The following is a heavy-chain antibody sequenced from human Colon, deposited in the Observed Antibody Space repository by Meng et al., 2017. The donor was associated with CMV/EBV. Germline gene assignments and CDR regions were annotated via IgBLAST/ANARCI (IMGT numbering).Heavy chain of an antibody. CDR1: GGSFTGYY. V-gene: IGHV4-34*01. CDR2: INHRGNT. CDR3: ARGGLVYDYGEEYYYFYGIDV. D-gene: IGHD3/OR15-3a*01. Sequence: SEPLSLTGAVSGGSFTGYYWGWSRERPGRGRGWFGEINHRGNTNYNLSLKSRTSISIDTSKNQFSLKLRSVTAADTAVYYCARGGLVYDYGEEYYYFYGIDVWAQGTTVTVSS. J-gene: IGHJ6*02.